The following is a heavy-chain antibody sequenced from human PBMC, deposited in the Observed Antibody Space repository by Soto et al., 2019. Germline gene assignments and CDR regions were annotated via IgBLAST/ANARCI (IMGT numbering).Heavy chain of an antibody. Sequence: QVQLVQSGAEVKKPGSSVRVSCKASGGTFTHSLFSWVRKAPGQVIEYMGNIILTFDRPKYEQKFQGRITISADKATDTVYMDLSSLTSDDTALYYCASGWGMGVTATDSWGQGTLGTVSS. J-gene: IGHJ5*01. V-gene: IGHV1-69*06. CDR2: IILTFDRP. D-gene: IGHD2-21*02. CDR1: GGTFTHSL. CDR3: ASGWGMGVTATDS.